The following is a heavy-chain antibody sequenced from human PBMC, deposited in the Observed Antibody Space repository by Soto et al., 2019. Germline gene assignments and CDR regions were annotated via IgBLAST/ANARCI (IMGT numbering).Heavy chain of an antibody. Sequence: QVQLVESGGGVVQPGRSLRLSCAASGFTFSSYAMHWVRQAPGKGLEWVAVILYDGSNKYYADSVKGRFTISRDNSKNTLYVQMNSLRAEDTAVYYCARDRGSKSYYYYGMDVWGQGTTVTVSS. CDR2: ILYDGSNK. J-gene: IGHJ6*02. CDR3: ARDRGSKSYYYYGMDV. V-gene: IGHV3-30-3*01. D-gene: IGHD2-2*01. CDR1: GFTFSSYA.